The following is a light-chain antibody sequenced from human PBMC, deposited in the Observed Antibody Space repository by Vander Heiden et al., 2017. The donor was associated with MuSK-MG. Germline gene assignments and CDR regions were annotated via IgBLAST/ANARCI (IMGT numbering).Light chain of an antibody. J-gene: IGKJ2*01. Sequence: DIQMTQSPSSLSASVGDRVTITCQASQDISNYLNWYQQKPGKAPKLLIYDASNLETGVPSRFSGSGYGTDFTFTISSRQPEDIAPYYCQQYDNLPVYTFGQGTKMEIK. CDR3: QQYDNLPVYT. V-gene: IGKV1-33*01. CDR1: QDISNY. CDR2: DAS.